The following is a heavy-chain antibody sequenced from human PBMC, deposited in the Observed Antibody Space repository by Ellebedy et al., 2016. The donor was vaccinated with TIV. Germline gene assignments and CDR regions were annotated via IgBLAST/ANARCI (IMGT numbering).Heavy chain of an antibody. V-gene: IGHV3-33*01. Sequence: GGSLRLXXGASGFTFRSYGMHWVRQTPGKVLEWVALIWYDESKEYYADSVKGRFTVSRDNSKNTLYLQMNSLSAEDTAVYYCARDRYSHYYMDVWGKGTTVTVSS. D-gene: IGHD1-26*01. J-gene: IGHJ6*03. CDR2: IWYDESKE. CDR3: ARDRYSHYYMDV. CDR1: GFTFRSYG.